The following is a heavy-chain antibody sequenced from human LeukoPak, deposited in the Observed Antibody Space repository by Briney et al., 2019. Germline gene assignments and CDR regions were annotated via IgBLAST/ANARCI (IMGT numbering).Heavy chain of an antibody. CDR2: IYPGDSDT. J-gene: IGHJ4*02. CDR3: ARSSYYGSGSYYIWWD. Sequence: GESLKISCKGSGYSFTSYWIGWVRQMPGKGLEWMGIIYPGDSDTRYSPSFQGQVTISADKSISTAYLQWSSLKASYTAMYYCARSSYYGSGSYYIWWDWGQGTLVTVSS. CDR1: GYSFTSYW. V-gene: IGHV5-51*01. D-gene: IGHD3-10*01.